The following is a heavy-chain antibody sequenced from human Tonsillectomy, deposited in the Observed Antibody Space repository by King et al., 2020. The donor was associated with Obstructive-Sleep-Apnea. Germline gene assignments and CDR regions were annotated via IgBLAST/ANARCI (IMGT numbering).Heavy chain of an antibody. D-gene: IGHD3-22*01. CDR1: GFTFSSYG. V-gene: IGHV3-33*01. J-gene: IGHJ6*02. Sequence: VQLVESGGGVVQPGRSLRLSCAASGFTFSSYGMHWVRQAPGKGLEWVAVIWYDGSNKYYADSVKGRFTISRDNSKNTLYLQMNSLRAEDTAVYYCARYLAYYYDSRGYYGMDVWGQGTTVTVSS. CDR2: IWYDGSNK. CDR3: ARYLAYYYDSRGYYGMDV.